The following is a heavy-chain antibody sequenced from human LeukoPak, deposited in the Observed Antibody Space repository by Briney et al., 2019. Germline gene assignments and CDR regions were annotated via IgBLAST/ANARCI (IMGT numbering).Heavy chain of an antibody. Sequence: GGSLRLSCTASGFTFSSYAMTWVRQAPGKGLEWVSGISGSGGSTDYADSVKGRFTISRDNSKNTLFLQMNSLRAEDTAVYYCAKAYSGGPLYASGSNDYGGQGTLVTVSS. CDR2: ISGSGGST. CDR3: AKAYSGGPLYASGSNDY. CDR1: GFTFSSYA. J-gene: IGHJ4*02. D-gene: IGHD3-10*01. V-gene: IGHV3-23*01.